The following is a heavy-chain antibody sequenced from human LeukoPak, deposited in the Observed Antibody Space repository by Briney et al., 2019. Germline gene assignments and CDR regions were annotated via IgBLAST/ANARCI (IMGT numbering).Heavy chain of an antibody. Sequence: SVKVSCKASGGTFSSYAISWVRQAPGQGLEWMGGVIPIFGTANYAQKFQGRVTITADKSTSTAYMELSSLRSEDTAVYYCAGARVDNWNDAIDYWGQGTLVTVSS. J-gene: IGHJ4*02. CDR2: VIPIFGTA. CDR1: GGTFSSYA. D-gene: IGHD1-1*01. CDR3: AGARVDNWNDAIDY. V-gene: IGHV1-69*06.